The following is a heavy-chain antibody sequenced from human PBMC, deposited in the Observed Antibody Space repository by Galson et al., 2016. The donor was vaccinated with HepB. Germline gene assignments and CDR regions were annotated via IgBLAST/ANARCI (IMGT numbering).Heavy chain of an antibody. V-gene: IGHV1-3*01. J-gene: IGHJ5*02. CDR1: GYTFTNFA. CDR2: INAANGNT. CDR3: ARLRQQIEDIPVAGFLA. D-gene: IGHD6-19*01. Sequence: SVKVSCKASGYTFTNFAMHWVRLAPGQRLEWMGWINAANGNTRYSQTFQGRVTFSSDTSARTAYMELSSLRSEDTAVYFCARLRQQIEDIPVAGFLAWGQETLVTVSS.